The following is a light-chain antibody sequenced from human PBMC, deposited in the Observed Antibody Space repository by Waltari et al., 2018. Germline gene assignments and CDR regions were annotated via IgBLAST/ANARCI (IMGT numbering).Light chain of an antibody. CDR1: TVGHYD. CDR2: EDS. V-gene: IGLV3-1*01. J-gene: IGLJ2*01. Sequence: SYDLTQPSSVSVAPGQTATITCSGRTVGHYDSTWYQKKKGLSPVLVIYEDSRRASGIPERFSGSNSANTATLIIREAQVVDEAEYYCQVWHSSTAVFGGGTKLTVL. CDR3: QVWHSSTAV.